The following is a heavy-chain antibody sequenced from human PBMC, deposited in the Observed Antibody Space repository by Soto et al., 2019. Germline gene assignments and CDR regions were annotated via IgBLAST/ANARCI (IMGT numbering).Heavy chain of an antibody. Sequence: ASVKVSCKASGYTFTSYAMHWVRQAPGQRLEWMGWINAGNGNTKYSQKFQGRVTITRDTSASTAYMELSSPRSEDTAVYYCAREIVPYCSGGSCYSCNVHYYYYYYMDVWGKGTTVTVSS. D-gene: IGHD2-15*01. CDR3: AREIVPYCSGGSCYSCNVHYYYYYYMDV. V-gene: IGHV1-3*01. CDR1: GYTFTSYA. CDR2: INAGNGNT. J-gene: IGHJ6*03.